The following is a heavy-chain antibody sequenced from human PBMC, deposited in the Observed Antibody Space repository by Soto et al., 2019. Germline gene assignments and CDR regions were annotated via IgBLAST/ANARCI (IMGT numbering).Heavy chain of an antibody. Sequence: EVQLVESGGGLVKPGGSLRLSCAASGFTFSSYSMNWVRQAPGKGLEWVSSISSSSSYIYYADSVKGRFTISRDNAKNSVYLQMNSLRAEDTAVYYCARMGSSGAPPRENYYYGMDVWGQGTTVTVSS. CDR1: GFTFSSYS. CDR3: ARMGSSGAPPRENYYYGMDV. J-gene: IGHJ6*02. V-gene: IGHV3-21*01. D-gene: IGHD3-22*01. CDR2: ISSSSSYI.